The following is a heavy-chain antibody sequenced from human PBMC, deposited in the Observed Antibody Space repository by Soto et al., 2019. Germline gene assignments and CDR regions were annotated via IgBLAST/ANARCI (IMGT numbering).Heavy chain of an antibody. CDR1: GGSISSYY. D-gene: IGHD5-18*01. CDR3: ARTLYSYGPRFDY. V-gene: IGHV4-59*01. Sequence: SETLSLTCTVSGGSISSYYWSWIRQPPGKGLEWIGYIYYSGSTNYNPSLKSRVTISVDMSKNQFSLKLSSVTAADTAVYYCARTLYSYGPRFDYWGQGTLVTVSS. J-gene: IGHJ4*02. CDR2: IYYSGST.